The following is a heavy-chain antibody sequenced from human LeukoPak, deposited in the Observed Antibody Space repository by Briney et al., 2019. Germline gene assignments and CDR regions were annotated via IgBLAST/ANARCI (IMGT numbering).Heavy chain of an antibody. CDR3: ARHYYYDSSGYYYHFDY. D-gene: IGHD3-22*01. V-gene: IGHV4-39*01. CDR1: GGSISISSYY. J-gene: IGHJ4*02. CDR2: IYYSGST. Sequence: SETLSLTCTVSGGSISISSYYWGWIRQPPGKGLEWIGTIYYSGSTYYNPSLKSRVTISVDTSKNQFSLKLSSVTAADTAVYYCARHYYYDSSGYYYHFDYWGQGTLVTVSS.